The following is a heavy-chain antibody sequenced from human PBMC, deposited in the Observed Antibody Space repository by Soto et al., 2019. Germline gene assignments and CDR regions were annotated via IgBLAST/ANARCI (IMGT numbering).Heavy chain of an antibody. CDR3: ARAVFSSILYIDL. Sequence: SETLSFTCAISGASISTRGFTWSWIRQPPGKGLEWIGYIYPSGATYYNPSLKSRVTISLETSKNRFSLNVNSATAADTAVYYCARAVFSSILYIDLWGQGTTVTVSS. D-gene: IGHD3-10*01. J-gene: IGHJ6*03. CDR1: GASISTRGFT. V-gene: IGHV4-30-2*01. CDR2: IYPSGAT.